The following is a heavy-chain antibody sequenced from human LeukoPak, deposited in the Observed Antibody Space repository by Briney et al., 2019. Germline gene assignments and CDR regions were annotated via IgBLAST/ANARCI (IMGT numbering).Heavy chain of an antibody. Sequence: GGSLRLSCAASGFTFSSYAMSWVRQAPGKGLEWVSAISGSGGSTYYADSVKGRFTISRDNAKNSLYLQMDSLRAEDTALYHCAKLDPNLSSGWSRVISTGYYYGMDVWGQGTTVTVSS. J-gene: IGHJ6*02. D-gene: IGHD6-19*01. CDR2: ISGSGGST. CDR3: AKLDPNLSSGWSRVISTGYYYGMDV. V-gene: IGHV3-23*01. CDR1: GFTFSSYA.